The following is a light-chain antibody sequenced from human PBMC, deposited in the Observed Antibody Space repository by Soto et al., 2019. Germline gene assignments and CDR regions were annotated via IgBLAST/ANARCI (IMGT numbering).Light chain of an antibody. CDR3: QQRSNWSLYT. Sequence: EIVLTQSPATLSLSPGERATLSCRASQSVSSYLAWYQKKPGQAPRLLIYDASNRATGTPARFSGSGSGTGFTLTISSLEPEDFAVYYCQQRSNWSLYTFGQGTKLVIK. CDR2: DAS. CDR1: QSVSSY. J-gene: IGKJ2*01. V-gene: IGKV3-11*01.